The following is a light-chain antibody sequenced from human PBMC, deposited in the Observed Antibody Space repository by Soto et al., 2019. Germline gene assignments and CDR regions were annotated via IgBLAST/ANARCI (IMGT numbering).Light chain of an antibody. J-gene: IGLJ1*01. CDR3: GSWDSSVSSYV. Sequence: SVLTQPPSLSAAPGQKVTISCSGSSSNIGGNSVSWYQQLPGTAPKLLIYDDNKRPSGIPDRFSGSKSGTSATLGITGFQTGDEADYYCGSWDSSVSSYVFGTGSKVTVL. CDR1: SSNIGGNS. V-gene: IGLV1-51*01. CDR2: DDN.